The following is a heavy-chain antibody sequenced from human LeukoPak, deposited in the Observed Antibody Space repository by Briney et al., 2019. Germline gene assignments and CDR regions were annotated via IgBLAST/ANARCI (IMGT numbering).Heavy chain of an antibody. D-gene: IGHD5-24*01. Sequence: GGSLRLSCAASGFTFSSFAMNWVRQAPGKGLEWVSSISDSGRSTYYADSVKGRFTISRDNSKNTLYLQMNGLRAEDTAVYYCANDPKPRDGYYYVGDYWGQGTLVTVSS. CDR1: GFTFSSFA. CDR3: ANDPKPRDGYYYVGDY. V-gene: IGHV3-23*01. CDR2: ISDSGRST. J-gene: IGHJ4*02.